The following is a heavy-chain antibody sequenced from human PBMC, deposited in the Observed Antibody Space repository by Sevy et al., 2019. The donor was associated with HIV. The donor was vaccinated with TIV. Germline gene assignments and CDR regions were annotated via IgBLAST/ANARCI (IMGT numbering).Heavy chain of an antibody. CDR3: TRLKGAESIFDY. CDR1: GFTFGDYA. CDR2: LKHKAYGGTL. J-gene: IGHJ4*02. V-gene: IGHV3-49*04. Sequence: GGSLRLSCTGSGFTFGDYAMSWVRQAPGKGLEWVAFLKHKAYGGTLDYAVSVKGRFSISRDDSKSIAHLQMNDLKAEDTAIYYCTRLKGAESIFDYWGQGALVTVSS. D-gene: IGHD1-26*01.